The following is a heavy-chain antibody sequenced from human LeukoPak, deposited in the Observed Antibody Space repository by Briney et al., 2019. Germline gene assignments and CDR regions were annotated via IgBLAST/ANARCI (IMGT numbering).Heavy chain of an antibody. V-gene: IGHV4-39*02. J-gene: IGHJ4*02. CDR3: ERESVQQSSGLVDY. D-gene: IGHD6-19*01. CDR2: IYYSGST. Sequence: SETLSLTCTVSGGSISSSSYYWGWIRQPPGKGLEWIGSIYYSGSTYYNPSLKSRVTISVDTSKNQFSLKLSSVTAADTAVYYCERESVQQSSGLVDYWGQGTLVTVSS. CDR1: GGSISSSSYY.